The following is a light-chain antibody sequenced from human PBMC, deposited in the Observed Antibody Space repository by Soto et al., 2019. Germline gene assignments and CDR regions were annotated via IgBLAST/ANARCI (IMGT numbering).Light chain of an antibody. J-gene: IGLJ3*02. V-gene: IGLV4-69*01. CDR1: MGSSSYA. Sequence: QLVLTQSPSASVCLSATLNLTLSMGSSSYAIAWHQQQPEKGPRYLMKLNSDGSHSKGDGIPDRFSGSSSGAERYLTISSLQSEDEADYYCQTWGTGIRVFGGGTKLTVL. CDR3: QTWGTGIRV. CDR2: LNSDGSH.